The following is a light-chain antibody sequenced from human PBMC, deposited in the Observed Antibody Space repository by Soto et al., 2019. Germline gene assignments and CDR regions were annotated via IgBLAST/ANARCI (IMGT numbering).Light chain of an antibody. V-gene: IGLV1-40*01. CDR2: DDN. Sequence: QSFLTQPPPVCAAPGQRVTISCTGSSSNIGAGYDLHWYRQLPGTAPKLLIYDDNKRPSGVPDRFSGSKSGTSASLAISGLQAEDEADYSCQSYDSSLSGYVFGTGTKVTVL. CDR1: SSNIGAGYD. J-gene: IGLJ1*01. CDR3: QSYDSSLSGYV.